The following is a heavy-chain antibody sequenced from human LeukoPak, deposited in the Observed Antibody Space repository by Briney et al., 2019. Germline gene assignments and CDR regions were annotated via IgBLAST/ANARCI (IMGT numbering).Heavy chain of an antibody. CDR3: ASGSTDYGPRGYYYYMDV. D-gene: IGHD4-17*01. Sequence: SETLSLTCTVSGGSISSYYWSWIRQPPGKGLEWIGYIYYSGSTNYNPSLKSRVTISVDTSKNQCSLKLSSVTAADTAVYYCASGSTDYGPRGYYYYMDVWGKGTTVTVSS. CDR1: GGSISSYY. V-gene: IGHV4-59*01. CDR2: IYYSGST. J-gene: IGHJ6*03.